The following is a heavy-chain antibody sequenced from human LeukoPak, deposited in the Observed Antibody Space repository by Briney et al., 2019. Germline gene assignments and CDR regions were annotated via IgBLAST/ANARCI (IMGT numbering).Heavy chain of an antibody. CDR1: GYTFTGYY. J-gene: IGHJ5*02. Sequence: ASVKVSCKASGYTFTGYYMHWVRQAPGQGLEWMGWINPNSGGTNYAQKFQGRVTITRDTSISTAYMELSRLRSDDTAVYYCATEMATIRTAGRWFDPWGQGTLVTVSS. D-gene: IGHD5-24*01. CDR3: ATEMATIRTAGRWFDP. V-gene: IGHV1-2*02. CDR2: INPNSGGT.